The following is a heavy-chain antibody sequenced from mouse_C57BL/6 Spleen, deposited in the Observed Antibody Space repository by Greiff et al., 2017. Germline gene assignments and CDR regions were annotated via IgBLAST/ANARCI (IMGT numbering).Heavy chain of an antibody. D-gene: IGHD2-1*01. J-gene: IGHJ2*01. V-gene: IGHV1-52*01. Sequence: QVQLQQPGAELVRPGSSVKLSCKASGYTFTSYWMHWVKQRPIQGLEWIGNIDPSDSETNYNQKFKDKATLTVDKSSSTAYMQLSSLTSEDSAVYYCAREGVYYGNLNFDYWGQGTTLTVSS. CDR2: IDPSDSET. CDR1: GYTFTSYW. CDR3: AREGVYYGNLNFDY.